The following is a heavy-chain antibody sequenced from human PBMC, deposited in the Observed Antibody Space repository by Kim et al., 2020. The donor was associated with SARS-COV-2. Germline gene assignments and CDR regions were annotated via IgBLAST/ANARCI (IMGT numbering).Heavy chain of an antibody. J-gene: IGHJ4*02. CDR2: IYHSGST. CDR1: GGSISSSNW. Sequence: SETLSLTCAVSGGSISSSNWWSWVRQPPGKGLEWIGEIYHSGSTNYNPSLKSRVTISVDKSKNQFSLKLSSVTAADTAVYYCARTPNFSDEQQLAYFDYWGQGTLVTVSS. D-gene: IGHD6-13*01. CDR3: ARTPNFSDEQQLAYFDY. V-gene: IGHV4-4*02.